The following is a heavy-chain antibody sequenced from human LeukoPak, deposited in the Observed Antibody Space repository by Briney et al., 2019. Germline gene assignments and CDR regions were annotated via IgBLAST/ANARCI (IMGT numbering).Heavy chain of an antibody. CDR1: GYTFTSYA. J-gene: IGHJ6*03. D-gene: IGHD5-24*01. V-gene: IGHV1-69*06. Sequence: WASVKVSCKASGYTFTSYAISWVRQAPGQGLEWMGGIIPIFGTANYAQKFQGRVTITADKSTSTAYMELSSLRSEDTAVYYCARNKDGYNWGNYYYYYMDVWGKGTTVTVSS. CDR3: ARNKDGYNWGNYYYYYMDV. CDR2: IIPIFGTA.